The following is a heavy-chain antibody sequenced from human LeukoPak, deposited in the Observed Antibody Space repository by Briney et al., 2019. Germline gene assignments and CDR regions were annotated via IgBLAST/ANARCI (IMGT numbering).Heavy chain of an antibody. V-gene: IGHV3-9*01. CDR1: GFTFDDYA. Sequence: PGRSLRLSCAASGFTFDDYAMHWVRQAPGKGLEWVSGISWNSGSIGYADSVKGRFTISRDNAKNSLYLQMYSLRAEDTALYYCAKDKSGYYYDSSGYGPGFDYWGQGTLVTVSS. CDR3: AKDKSGYYYDSSGYGPGFDY. D-gene: IGHD3-22*01. J-gene: IGHJ4*02. CDR2: ISWNSGSI.